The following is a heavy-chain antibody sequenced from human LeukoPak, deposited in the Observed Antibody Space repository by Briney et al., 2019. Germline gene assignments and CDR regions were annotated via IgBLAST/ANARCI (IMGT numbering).Heavy chain of an antibody. Sequence: GGSLRLSFAASGFTFSTYAMSWVRQAPGKGLEWVSAISGSGGSTYYADSVKGRFTISRDNSKNTLTLQMNSLRAEDTAVYYCAKNRKVLWATVTGSDYWGQGTLVTVSS. V-gene: IGHV3-23*01. J-gene: IGHJ4*02. D-gene: IGHD4-17*01. CDR1: GFTFSTYA. CDR2: ISGSGGST. CDR3: AKNRKVLWATVTGSDY.